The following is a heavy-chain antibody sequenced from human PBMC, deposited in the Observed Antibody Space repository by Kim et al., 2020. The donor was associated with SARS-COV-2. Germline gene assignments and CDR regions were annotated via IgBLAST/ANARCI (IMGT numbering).Heavy chain of an antibody. CDR3: ASGSAVVVKAFDY. V-gene: IGHV6-1*01. J-gene: IGHJ4*02. D-gene: IGHD2-21*01. Sequence: DYAIPMKTRVTLSPDTSVNQFSLHLKSVTPEDTAVYYCASGSAVVVKAFDYWGQGTLVTVSS.